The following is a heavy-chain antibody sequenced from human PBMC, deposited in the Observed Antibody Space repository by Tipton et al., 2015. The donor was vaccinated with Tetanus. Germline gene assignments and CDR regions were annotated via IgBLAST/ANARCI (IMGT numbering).Heavy chain of an antibody. D-gene: IGHD3-16*01. CDR3: ARDHGITWGGMGYYYGMDV. J-gene: IGHJ6*02. CDR1: GGSISSGGYS. V-gene: IGHV4-30-2*05. CDR2: MYYSGTT. Sequence: LRLSCAVSGGSISSGGYSWTWIRQPPGKGLQWIGYMYYSGTTHYKPSLKSRVTISVDTSKNQFSLMLSSVTAADTAVYYCARDHGITWGGMGYYYGMDVWGQGTTVTVSS.